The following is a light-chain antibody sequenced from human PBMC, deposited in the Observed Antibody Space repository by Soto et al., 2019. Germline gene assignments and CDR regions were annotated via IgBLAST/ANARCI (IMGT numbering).Light chain of an antibody. J-gene: IGLJ3*02. CDR1: SSDVGSYNL. CDR3: CSYAGSSLWV. V-gene: IGLV2-23*01. CDR2: EGS. Sequence: QSVLTQPASGSGSPGQSITISCTGTSSDVGSYNLVSWYQQHPGKAPKLMIYEGSKRPSGVSNRFSGSKSGNTASLTISGLQAEDEADYYCCSYAGSSLWVFGGGTKLTVL.